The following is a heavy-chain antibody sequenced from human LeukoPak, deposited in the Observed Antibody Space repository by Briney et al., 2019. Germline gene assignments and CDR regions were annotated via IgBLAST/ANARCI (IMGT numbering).Heavy chain of an antibody. CDR3: AKDLNLYSGSYLGPFDY. CDR2: ISWNIGSI. CDR1: GFTFEDYA. D-gene: IGHD1-26*01. V-gene: IGHV3-9*01. J-gene: IGHJ4*02. Sequence: GGSLRLSCAASGFTFEDYAMHGVRQAPGKGLEGVSGISWNIGSIGYADSVKGRFTISRDNAKNSLYLQMNSLRAEDTALYYCAKDLNLYSGSYLGPFDYWGQGTLVTVSS.